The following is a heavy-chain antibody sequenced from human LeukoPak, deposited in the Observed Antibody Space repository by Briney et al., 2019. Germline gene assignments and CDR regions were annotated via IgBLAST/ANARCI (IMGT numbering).Heavy chain of an antibody. D-gene: IGHD3-3*01. J-gene: IGHJ3*02. CDR3: AREKKTEWTTGAFDM. CDR2: IIPIFGTA. CDR1: GYTFTSYG. Sequence: ASVKVSCKASGYTFTSYGISWVRQAPGQGLEWMGGIIPIFGTANYAQKFQGGVTITADESTSTAYMELSSLRAEDTAVYYCAREKKTEWTTGAFDMWGQGTMVIVSS. V-gene: IGHV1-69*13.